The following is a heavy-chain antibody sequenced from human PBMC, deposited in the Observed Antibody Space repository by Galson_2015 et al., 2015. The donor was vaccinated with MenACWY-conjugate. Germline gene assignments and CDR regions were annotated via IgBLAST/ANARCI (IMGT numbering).Heavy chain of an antibody. D-gene: IGHD1-26*01. CDR1: GFTFNSYS. Sequence: SLRLSCAASGFTFNSYSMNWVRQAPGKGLEWVSYISSSSSTIYYADSVKGRFTISRDNAKNSLYLQMNSLGAEDTAVYYCARDARVGEALTPGHWAQRTLATVSS. CDR3: ARDARVGEALTPGH. J-gene: IGHJ4*02. V-gene: IGHV3-48*04. CDR2: ISSSSSTI.